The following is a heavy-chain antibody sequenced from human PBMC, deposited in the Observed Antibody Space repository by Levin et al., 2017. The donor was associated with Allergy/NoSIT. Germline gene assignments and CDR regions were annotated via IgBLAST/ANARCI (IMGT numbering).Heavy chain of an antibody. V-gene: IGHV4-59*01. Sequence: KASETLSLTCTVSGGSISSYYWSWIRQPPGKGLEWIGYIYYSGSTNYNPSLKSRVTISVDTSKNQFSLKLSSVTAADTAVYYCASAWAYSRDGYNFVGPFVYWGQGTLVTVSS. CDR2: IYYSGST. CDR1: GGSISSYY. J-gene: IGHJ4*02. CDR3: ASAWAYSRDGYNFVGPFVY. D-gene: IGHD5-24*01.